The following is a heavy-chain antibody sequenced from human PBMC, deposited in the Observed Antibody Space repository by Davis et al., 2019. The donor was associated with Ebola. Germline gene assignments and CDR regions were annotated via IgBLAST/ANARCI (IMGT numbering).Heavy chain of an antibody. CDR1: GGTFSDYP. J-gene: IGHJ5*02. D-gene: IGHD3-10*01. Sequence: SVKVSCKASGGTFSDYPISWVRQAPGQGLEWMGGIIPIFGPASYAQKFQDRVTITADESTTTAYMELRSLTFDDTAVYYCARGKDTGWFGWFDPWGQGTLVTGSS. CDR3: ARGKDTGWFGWFDP. V-gene: IGHV1-69*13. CDR2: IIPIFGPA.